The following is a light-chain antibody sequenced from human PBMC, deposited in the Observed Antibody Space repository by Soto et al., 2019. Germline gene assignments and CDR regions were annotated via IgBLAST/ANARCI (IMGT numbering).Light chain of an antibody. CDR3: QQRNIWPPVT. CDR2: GAF. Sequence: EIGMTQSPATLSVSPGERATLSCRASQSININLAWYQQKPGQAPRLLIYGAFNRAAGIPPRFSGSGSGTDFTLTISSLEPEDSAVYYCQQRNIWPPVTFGQGTRLEIK. V-gene: IGKV3D-15*01. J-gene: IGKJ5*01. CDR1: QSININ.